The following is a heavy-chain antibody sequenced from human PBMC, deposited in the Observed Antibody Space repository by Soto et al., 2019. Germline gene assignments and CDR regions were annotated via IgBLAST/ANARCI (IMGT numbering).Heavy chain of an antibody. Sequence: LSLTCTVSGGSISSGGYYWSWIRQHPEKGLEWIGYIYYSGSTYYNPSLKSRVTISVDTSKNQFSLKLSSVTAADTAVYYCARVWRSAGSFDYWGQGTLVTVSS. V-gene: IGHV4-31*03. D-gene: IGHD3-10*01. CDR3: ARVWRSAGSFDY. CDR1: GGSISSGGYY. J-gene: IGHJ4*02. CDR2: IYYSGST.